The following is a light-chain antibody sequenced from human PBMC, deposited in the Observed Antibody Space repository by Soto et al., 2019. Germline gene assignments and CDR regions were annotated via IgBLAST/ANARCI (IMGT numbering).Light chain of an antibody. CDR3: QQYNSYTWT. J-gene: IGKJ1*01. V-gene: IGKV1-5*03. CDR2: KAS. Sequence: DIQMTQSPSTLSASVGDRVTITCRASQSISSRLAWYKQKPGKAPTLLLYKASSLESGVPSRFSGSGSGTEFTLPSSSLQPDDFATYYCQQYNSYTWTFGQGTKVEIK. CDR1: QSISSR.